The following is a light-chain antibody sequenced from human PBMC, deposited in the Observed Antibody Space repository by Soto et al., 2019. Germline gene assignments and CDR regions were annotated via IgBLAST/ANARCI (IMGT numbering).Light chain of an antibody. V-gene: IGLV6-57*04. J-gene: IGLJ3*02. CDR2: EDN. CDR1: SGSIGDNY. Sequence: NFMLTQPHSVSESPGKTVTISCTRSSGSIGDNYVQWYQQRPGRAPTTIIYEDNQRPSRVPGRFSGSIDRSSNSVSLTISGLETEDEADYYCQSYNTIGSVVFGGGTKLTVL. CDR3: QSYNTIGSVV.